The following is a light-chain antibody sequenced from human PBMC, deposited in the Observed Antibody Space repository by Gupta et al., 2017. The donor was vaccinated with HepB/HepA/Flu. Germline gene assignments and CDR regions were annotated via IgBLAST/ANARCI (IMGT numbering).Light chain of an antibody. CDR2: NDV. V-gene: IGLV3-21*03. J-gene: IGLJ2*01. Sequence: SYVLTQPPSVSVAPGKTARIPCVGNNIGLKNVHWYQQRPGQAPVLVVFNDVDRPSGIPERFSGSNSGGNTATLTITWVEAGDEADYHCQVWDINDVHVVFGGGTRLTVL. CDR1: NIGLKN. CDR3: QVWDINDVHVV.